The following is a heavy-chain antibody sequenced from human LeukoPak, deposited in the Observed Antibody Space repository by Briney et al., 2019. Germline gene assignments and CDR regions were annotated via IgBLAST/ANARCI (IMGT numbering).Heavy chain of an antibody. CDR1: GGSINSGDYH. CDR3: ARASYSSSPFYYGMDV. J-gene: IGHJ6*02. Sequence: PSETLSLTCTVSGGSINSGDYHWRWIRQPPGKGLEWIGYIYYSGSTYYNPSLKTRVTMSLDTSKNQFSLNLSSVTAADTAVYYCARASYSSSPFYYGMDVWGQGTTVPVSS. CDR2: IYYSGST. D-gene: IGHD6-13*01. V-gene: IGHV4-30-4*01.